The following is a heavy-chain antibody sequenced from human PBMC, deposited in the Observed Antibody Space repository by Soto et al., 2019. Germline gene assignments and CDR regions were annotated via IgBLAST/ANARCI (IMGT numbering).Heavy chain of an antibody. D-gene: IGHD2-15*01. J-gene: IGHJ5*02. Sequence: EVQLVESGGGLVQPGGSLRLSCAASGFTFSTYWMHWVRQVPGKGLEWVSHINGDGSSTSDADSVRGRFSISRDNTENTVDLQMNSLRVDDTAVYYCARGTGGFDPWGQGTLVTVSA. CDR3: ARGTGGFDP. V-gene: IGHV3-74*02. CDR2: INGDGSST. CDR1: GFTFSTYW.